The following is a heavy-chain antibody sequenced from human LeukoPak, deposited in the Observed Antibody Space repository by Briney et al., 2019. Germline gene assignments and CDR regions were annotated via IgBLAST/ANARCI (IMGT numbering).Heavy chain of an antibody. CDR1: GFTFSSYW. CDR3: ARPTGYDYVWGSYHPLDY. Sequence: GGSLRLSCAASGFTFSSYWMSWVRQAPGKGLEWVANIKQDGSEKYYVDSVKGRFTISRDNAKNSLYLQMNSLRAEDTAVYYCARPTGYDYVWGSYHPLDYWGQGTLVTVSS. J-gene: IGHJ4*02. D-gene: IGHD3-16*01. V-gene: IGHV3-7*01. CDR2: IKQDGSEK.